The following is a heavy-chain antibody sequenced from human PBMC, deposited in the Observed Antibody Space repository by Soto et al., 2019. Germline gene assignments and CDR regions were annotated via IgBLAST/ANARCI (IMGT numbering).Heavy chain of an antibody. Sequence: QVQLVESGGGVVQPGRSLRLSCAASGFTFSSYAMHWVRQAPGKGLEWVAVISYDGSNKYYADSVKGRFTISRDNSKNTLYLQMNSLRAEDTAVYYCARDPFIPRIVVVIPTWGQGTLVTVSS. CDR1: GFTFSSYA. CDR3: ARDPFIPRIVVVIPT. J-gene: IGHJ5*02. V-gene: IGHV3-30-3*01. CDR2: ISYDGSNK. D-gene: IGHD3-22*01.